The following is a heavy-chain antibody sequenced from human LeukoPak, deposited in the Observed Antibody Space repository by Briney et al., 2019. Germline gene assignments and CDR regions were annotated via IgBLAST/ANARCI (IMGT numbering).Heavy chain of an antibody. CDR1: GFTFSYYW. CDR2: IILDGSEK. J-gene: IGHJ4*02. D-gene: IGHD4-17*01. V-gene: IGHV3-7*04. CDR3: ARAYYGDYV. Sequence: GGSLRLSCAASGFTFSYYWMGWVRQAPGKGLEWVANIILDGSEKYYVDSVKGRFTISRDNAKNSLYLQMNSLRAEDTAVYYCARAYYGDYVWGQGTLVTVSS.